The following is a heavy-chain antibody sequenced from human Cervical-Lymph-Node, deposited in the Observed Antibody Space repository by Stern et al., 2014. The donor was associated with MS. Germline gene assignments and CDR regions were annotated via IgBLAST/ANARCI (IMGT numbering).Heavy chain of an antibody. V-gene: IGHV1-69*01. Sequence: VQLEESGPEVTKPGSSVKVSCKASGGTFSKFPSRWVRHAQRQGIEWMGGIFPVFGTPTYAQEFRGRVTITADVSTSTVYMELSSLRSDDTAVYYCALSSETSDRWYSLGYDLWGQGTLVTVSS. D-gene: IGHD6-13*01. CDR3: ALSSETSDRWYSLGYDL. CDR1: GGTFSKFP. CDR2: IFPVFGTP. J-gene: IGHJ5*02.